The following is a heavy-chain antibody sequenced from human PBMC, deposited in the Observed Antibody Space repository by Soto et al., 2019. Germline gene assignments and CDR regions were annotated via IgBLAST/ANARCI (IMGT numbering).Heavy chain of an antibody. CDR1: GGSISSYY. CDR2: VYYSGGS. Sequence: SGTLDLPFSVSGGSISSYYWTWIRQPPGKGLEYIGYVYYSGGSNYNPSLKSRVSISVDTSKMHCSLKLRSVTAADTAVYYCARGPPSPRILGPTRGPWFDPWGQGVLVPVS. J-gene: IGHJ5*02. CDR3: ARGPPSPRILGPTRGPWFDP. V-gene: IGHV4-59*01. D-gene: IGHD1-26*01.